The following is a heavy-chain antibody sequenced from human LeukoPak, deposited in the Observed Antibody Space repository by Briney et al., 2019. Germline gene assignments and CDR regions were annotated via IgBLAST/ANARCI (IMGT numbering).Heavy chain of an antibody. CDR2: IYYSGST. CDR1: GGSISSYY. CDR3: ALQAVAGTGYFDY. J-gene: IGHJ4*02. D-gene: IGHD6-19*01. V-gene: IGHV4-59*01. Sequence: KSSETLSLTCTVSGGSISSYYWSWIRQPPGKGLEWIGYIYYSGSTNYNPSLKSRVTISVDTSKNQLSLKLSSVTAADTAVYYCALQAVAGTGYFDYWGQGTLVTVSS.